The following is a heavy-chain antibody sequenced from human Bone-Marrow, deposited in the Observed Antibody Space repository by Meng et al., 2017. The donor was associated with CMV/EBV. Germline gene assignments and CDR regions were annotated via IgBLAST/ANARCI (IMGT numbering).Heavy chain of an antibody. J-gene: IGHJ4*02. V-gene: IGHV1-2*02. CDR1: GYSFTGYH. Sequence: ASVKGSCKASGYSFTGYHIHWVRQTPGQGLEWLGWINPDNGGTHSAQKFHSRVTMTRDTSLNTAYMELDWLKSDDTAVYYCARNVFHCGSNCYYYFDYWGQGTLVTVSS. CDR3: ARNVFHCGSNCYYYFDY. CDR2: INPDNGGT. D-gene: IGHD2-21*01.